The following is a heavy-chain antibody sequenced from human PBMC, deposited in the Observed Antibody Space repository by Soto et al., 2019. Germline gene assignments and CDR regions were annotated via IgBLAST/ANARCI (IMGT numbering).Heavy chain of an antibody. CDR2: FSSSGSTI. D-gene: IGHD3-22*01. CDR1: GFTFSSYE. CDR3: ARDHYYDSSGYSPLDY. V-gene: IGHV3-48*03. J-gene: IGHJ4*02. Sequence: GGSLRLSCAASGFTFSSYEMNWVRQAPGKGLEWVSYFSSSGSTIYYADSVKGRFTISRDNAKNSLYLQMNSLRAEDTAVYYCARDHYYDSSGYSPLDYWGQGTLVTVSS.